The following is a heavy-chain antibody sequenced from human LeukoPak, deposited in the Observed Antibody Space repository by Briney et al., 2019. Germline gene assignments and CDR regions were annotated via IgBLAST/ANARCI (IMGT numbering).Heavy chain of an antibody. D-gene: IGHD6-13*01. CDR2: ISSSGSTI. J-gene: IGHJ6*02. V-gene: IGHV3-48*03. CDR3: AKDEGSSWPSFHYYYYGMDV. CDR1: GFTFSSYE. Sequence: GGSLRLSCAASGFTFSSYEMNWVRQAPGKGLEWVSYISSSGSTIYYADSVKGRFTISRDNAKNTLYLQMNSLRAEDTAVYYCAKDEGSSWPSFHYYYYGMDVWGQGTTVTVSS.